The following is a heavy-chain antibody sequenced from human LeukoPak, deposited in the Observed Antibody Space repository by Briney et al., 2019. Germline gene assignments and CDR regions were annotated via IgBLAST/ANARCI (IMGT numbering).Heavy chain of an antibody. CDR2: ISSSSTI. J-gene: IGHJ4*02. D-gene: IGHD3-9*01. Sequence: GGSLRLSCAASGFTFSSYSMNWVRLAPGKGLEWVSYISSSSTIYYADSVKGRFTISRDNAKNSLYLQMNSLRAEDTAVYYCARDRVLRYFDWYPPDYWGQGTLVTVSS. V-gene: IGHV3-48*04. CDR3: ARDRVLRYFDWYPPDY. CDR1: GFTFSSYS.